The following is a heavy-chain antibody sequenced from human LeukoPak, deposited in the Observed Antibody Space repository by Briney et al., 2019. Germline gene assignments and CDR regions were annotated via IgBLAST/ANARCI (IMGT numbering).Heavy chain of an antibody. Sequence: GGSLRLSCAASGFTFSDYYMRWIRQAPGKGLEWVSYINSSGSVIYYADSVKGRFTIPRDKAKNTLYLQMNRLRVEDTSVYICARLPELPGFGDYWGQGTLVTVSS. CDR1: GFTFSDYY. V-gene: IGHV3-11*04. D-gene: IGHD3-10*01. CDR2: INSSGSVI. CDR3: ARLPELPGFGDY. J-gene: IGHJ4*02.